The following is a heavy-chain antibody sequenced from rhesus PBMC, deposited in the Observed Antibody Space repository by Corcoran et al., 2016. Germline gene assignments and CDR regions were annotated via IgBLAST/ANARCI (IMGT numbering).Heavy chain of an antibody. J-gene: IGHJ2*01. V-gene: IGHV4S14*01. CDR1: GYSISSGYY. CDR2: IYGSGGSN. CDR3: ARVGSSWSEWDTVGTEWYFDL. Sequence: QVQLQESGPGLVKPSETLSLTCAVSGYSISSGYYWGWIRQPPGKGLEWIGSIYGSGGSNYLYPSRKGQVPLSVATSKNQFSRKRSSVTAADTALYYCARVGSSWSEWDTVGTEWYFDLWGPGTPITISS. D-gene: IGHD5-42*01.